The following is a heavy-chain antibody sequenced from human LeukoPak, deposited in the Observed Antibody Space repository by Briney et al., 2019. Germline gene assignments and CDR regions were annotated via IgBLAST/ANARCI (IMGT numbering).Heavy chain of an antibody. Sequence: GGSLRLSCAASGFTFSNYWMHWVRQAPGKGLEWVAVISYDGSNKYYADSVKGRFTISRDNSKNTLYLQMNSLRAEDTAVYYCARGSGMDVWGQGTTVTVSS. CDR1: GFTFSNYW. CDR2: ISYDGSNK. J-gene: IGHJ6*02. CDR3: ARGSGMDV. V-gene: IGHV3-30*03.